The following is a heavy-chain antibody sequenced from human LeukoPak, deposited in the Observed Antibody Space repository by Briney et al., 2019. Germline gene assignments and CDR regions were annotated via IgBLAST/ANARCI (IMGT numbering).Heavy chain of an antibody. CDR3: ARGSRDCTNGVCVFYFDY. CDR1: GGTFSSYA. V-gene: IGHV1-69*13. J-gene: IGHJ4*02. Sequence: SVKVSCKASGGTFSSYAISWVRQAPGQGLEWMGGIIPIFGTANYAQKFQGRVTIAADESTSTAYMELSSLRSEDTAVYYCARGSRDCTNGVCVFYFDYWGQGTLVTVSS. CDR2: IIPIFGTA. D-gene: IGHD2-8*01.